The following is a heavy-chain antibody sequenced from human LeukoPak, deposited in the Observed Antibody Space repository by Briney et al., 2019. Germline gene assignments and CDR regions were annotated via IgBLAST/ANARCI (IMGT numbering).Heavy chain of an antibody. CDR1: GFTVSSNY. CDR2: IYSGGST. CDR3: ARGGDSGVGTFFDY. Sequence: GGSLRLSCAASGFTVSSNYMSWVRKAPGKGLEWVSVIYSGGSTYYADSVKGRFTISRDNSKNTLYLQMNSLRAEDTAVYYCARGGDSGVGTFFDYWGQGTLVTVSS. D-gene: IGHD3-10*01. J-gene: IGHJ4*02. V-gene: IGHV3-53*01.